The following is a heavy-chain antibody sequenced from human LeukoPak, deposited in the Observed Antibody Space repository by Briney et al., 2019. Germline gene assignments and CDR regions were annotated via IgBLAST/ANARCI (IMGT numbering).Heavy chain of an antibody. D-gene: IGHD3-22*01. CDR1: GFTFSSYA. CDR2: ISYDGSNK. J-gene: IGHJ4*02. V-gene: IGHV3-30-3*01. Sequence: PGGSLRLSCAASGFTFSSYAMHWVRQAPGKGLEWVAVISYDGSNKYYADSVKGRFTISRDNSKNTLYLQMNSLRAEDTAVYYCARGLYYYDSSRYGGYDYWGQGTLVTVSS. CDR3: ARGLYYYDSSRYGGYDY.